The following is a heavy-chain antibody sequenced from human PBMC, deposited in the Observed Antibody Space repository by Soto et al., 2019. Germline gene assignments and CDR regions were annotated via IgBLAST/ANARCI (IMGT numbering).Heavy chain of an antibody. CDR1: GFSLSDHY. J-gene: IGHJ4*02. D-gene: IGHD3-3*01. CDR2: IKNEAYSYTT. V-gene: IGHV3-72*01. CDR3: ADLTWNGYYLP. Sequence: EVQLVASGGGLVQPGGSLRLSCVASGFSLSDHYMEWVRQAPGKGLEWVGRIKNEAYSYTTDYAASVKGRFTISRDDSQNSLYLQMNSLKTEDTAMYYCADLTWNGYYLPWGQGTLITVSS.